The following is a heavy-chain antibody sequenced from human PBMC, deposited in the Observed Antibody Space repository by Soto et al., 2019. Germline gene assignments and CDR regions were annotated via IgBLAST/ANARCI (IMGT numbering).Heavy chain of an antibody. V-gene: IGHV1-69*13. D-gene: IGHD2-2*01. CDR3: ARKRLPGYYYYYGMDV. CDR1: GGTFSSYA. CDR2: ITPIFGTA. J-gene: IGHJ6*02. Sequence: SVKVSCKASGGTFSSYAISWVRQAPGQGLEWMGGITPIFGTANYAQKFQGRVTITADESTSTAYMELSSLRSEDTAVYYCARKRLPGYYYYYGMDVWGQGTTVTVSS.